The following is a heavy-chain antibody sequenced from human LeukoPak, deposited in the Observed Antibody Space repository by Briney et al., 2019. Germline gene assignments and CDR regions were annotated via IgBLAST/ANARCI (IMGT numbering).Heavy chain of an antibody. CDR3: ARFSSVATKRAFDY. CDR1: GFTFSRYG. CDR2: ISGSGGSR. Sequence: PGGSLRLSCAASGFTFSRYGMSWGRQAPGKGLEWVSGISGSGGSRYYADSVKGRFSISRDNAKNSLYLQMNSLRAEDTAVYYCARFSSVATKRAFDYCGQGTLVTVSS. V-gene: IGHV3-23*01. D-gene: IGHD5-12*01. J-gene: IGHJ4*02.